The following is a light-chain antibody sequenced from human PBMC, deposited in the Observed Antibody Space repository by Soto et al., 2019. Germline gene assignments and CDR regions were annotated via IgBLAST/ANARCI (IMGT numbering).Light chain of an antibody. J-gene: IGKJ1*01. CDR2: KAS. Sequence: DIQMTQSPSTLSASVGDRVTITCRASQSISSWLAWYQQKPGKAPKLLIYKASSLESGVASRFSGSGSGTEFTLTISSLQSDDFATYYCQQYITWTFGQGTKVEIK. CDR1: QSISSW. CDR3: QQYITWT. V-gene: IGKV1-5*03.